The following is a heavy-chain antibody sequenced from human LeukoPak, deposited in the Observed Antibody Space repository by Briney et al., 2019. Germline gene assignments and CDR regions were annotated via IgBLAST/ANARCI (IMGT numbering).Heavy chain of an antibody. D-gene: IGHD5-12*01. CDR1: GGSISSYY. Sequence: PSETLSLTCTVSGGSISSYYWSWIRQPAGKGLEWIGEINHSGSTNYNPSLKSRVTISVDTSKNQFSLKLSSVTAADTAVYYCARGRGYSGYTYTYYYYYMDVWGKGTTVTVSS. CDR2: INHSGST. CDR3: ARGRGYSGYTYTYYYYYMDV. J-gene: IGHJ6*03. V-gene: IGHV4-34*01.